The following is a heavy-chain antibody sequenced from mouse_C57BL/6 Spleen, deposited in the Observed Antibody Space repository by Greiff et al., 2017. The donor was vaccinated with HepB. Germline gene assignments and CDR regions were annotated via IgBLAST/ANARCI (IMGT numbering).Heavy chain of an antibody. CDR1: GYAFSSSW. CDR3: ARSPYDRIDY. D-gene: IGHD2-3*01. J-gene: IGHJ2*01. Sequence: VQLQQSGPELVKPGASVKISCKASGYAFSSSWMNWVKQRPGKGLVWIGRIYPGDGDTNYNGKFKGKATLTADQSSSTAYMQLSSLTSEDSAVYFCARSPYDRIDYWGQGTTLTVSS. V-gene: IGHV1-82*01. CDR2: IYPGDGDT.